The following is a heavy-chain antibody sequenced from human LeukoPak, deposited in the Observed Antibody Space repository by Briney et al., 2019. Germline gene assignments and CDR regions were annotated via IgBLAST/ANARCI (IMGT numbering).Heavy chain of an antibody. D-gene: IGHD2-2*03. J-gene: IGHJ5*02. CDR3: AKHCSGYCNTASEKRFDH. Sequence: PGGSLRLSCAASGFTFSSYSMNWVRQAPGEGLEWVSGIGSNSVPTVYADSVKGRFTISRDNSKSMLYLQMDSLRVEDTAVYYCAKHCSGYCNTASEKRFDHWGQGTLVTVSS. V-gene: IGHV3-23*01. CDR1: GFTFSSYS. CDR2: IGSNSVPT.